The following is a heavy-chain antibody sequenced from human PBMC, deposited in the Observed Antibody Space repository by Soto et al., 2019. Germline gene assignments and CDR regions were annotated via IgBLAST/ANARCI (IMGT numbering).Heavy chain of an antibody. Sequence: QVQLVESGGGVAQPGRSLRLSCGAPGVTFKDYGMHWVRQAPGKGLEWVAVISYDGKQTYYADSVKGRFIISKDKSKRTLFLQMNSLRVDDTAVYYCARDGWGSNWYFDLWGRGTLVTVSS. CDR2: ISYDGKQT. D-gene: IGHD3-16*01. V-gene: IGHV3-30*03. J-gene: IGHJ2*01. CDR1: GVTFKDYG. CDR3: ARDGWGSNWYFDL.